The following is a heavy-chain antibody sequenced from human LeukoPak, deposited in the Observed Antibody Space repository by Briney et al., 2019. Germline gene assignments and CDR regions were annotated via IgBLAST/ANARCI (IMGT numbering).Heavy chain of an antibody. CDR3: AVHPLGYCSGGSCYSGVYGMDV. J-gene: IGHJ6*02. V-gene: IGHV1-18*01. Sequence: ASVKVSCKASGYTFTSYGISWVRQAPGQGLEWMGWISAYNGNTNYAQKLQGRVTMTTDTSTSTAYMELRSLRSDDTAVYYCAVHPLGYCSGGSCYSGVYGMDVWGQGTTVTVSS. D-gene: IGHD2-15*01. CDR1: GYTFTSYG. CDR2: ISAYNGNT.